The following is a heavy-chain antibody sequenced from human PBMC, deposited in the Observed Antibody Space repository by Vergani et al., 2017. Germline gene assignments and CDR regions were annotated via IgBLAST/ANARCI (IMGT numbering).Heavy chain of an antibody. CDR2: MNPNTGNT. D-gene: IGHD2-2*01. CDR1: GYTFTSYD. V-gene: IGHV1-8*01. J-gene: IGHJ5*02. Sequence: QVQLVQSGAEVKKPGASVKVSCKASGYTFTSYDINWVRQATGQGLEWMGWMNPNTGNTGYAHKFQGRVTMSRYTSISSAYMELSSLRSEDTAVYYCARGVGYCSTTNCPTDWFDPWGQGTLVTVSS. CDR3: ARGVGYCSTTNCPTDWFDP.